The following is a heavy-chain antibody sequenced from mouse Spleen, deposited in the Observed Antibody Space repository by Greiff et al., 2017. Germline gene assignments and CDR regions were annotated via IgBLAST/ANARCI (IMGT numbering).Heavy chain of an antibody. CDR1: GFTFSSYA. Sequence: EVKLQESGGGLVKLGGSLKLSCAASGFTFSSYAMSWVRQTPEKRLEWVATISSGGGNTYYPDSVKGRFTISRDNAKNTLYLQMSSLKSEDTAMYYCARYGNYGYYYAMDYWGQGTSVTVSS. V-gene: IGHV5-9*04. CDR2: ISSGGGNT. D-gene: IGHD2-1*01. CDR3: ARYGNYGYYYAMDY. J-gene: IGHJ4*01.